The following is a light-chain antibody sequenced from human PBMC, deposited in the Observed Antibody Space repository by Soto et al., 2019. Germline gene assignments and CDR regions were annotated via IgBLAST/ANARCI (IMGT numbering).Light chain of an antibody. J-gene: IGKJ1*01. CDR1: QSVSSSY. Sequence: EILLTQSPGTLSLSPGERATLSCRASQSVSSSYLSWYQLKPGQAPRLLIYGASSRATGIPDRFSGSGSGTDFTLTISRLEPEDFAVYYCQQYGYSFRAFGQGTEVELK. V-gene: IGKV3-20*01. CDR3: QQYGYSFRA. CDR2: GAS.